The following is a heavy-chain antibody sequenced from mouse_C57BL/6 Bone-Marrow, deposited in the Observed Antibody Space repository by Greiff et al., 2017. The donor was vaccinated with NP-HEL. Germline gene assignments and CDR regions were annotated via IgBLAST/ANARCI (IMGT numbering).Heavy chain of an antibody. CDR1: GFTFSSYA. Sequence: VMLVESGGGLVKPGGSLKLSCAASGFTFSSYAMSWVRQTPEKRLEWVATISDGGSYTYYPDNVKGRFTISRDNAKNNLYLQMSHLKSEDTAMYYCARDEGLGSYAMDYWGQGTSVTVSS. V-gene: IGHV5-4*01. CDR2: ISDGGSYT. CDR3: ARDEGLGSYAMDY. J-gene: IGHJ4*01. D-gene: IGHD4-1*01.